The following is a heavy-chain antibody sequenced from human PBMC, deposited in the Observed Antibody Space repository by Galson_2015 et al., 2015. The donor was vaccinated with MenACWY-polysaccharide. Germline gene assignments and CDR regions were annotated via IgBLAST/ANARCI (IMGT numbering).Heavy chain of an antibody. Sequence: SLRLSCAASGFTFSSYWMHWVRQAPGKGPVWVSRINGDGSSTNYADSVKDRFTISRDNAKNTLYLQMNSLRAEDTALYYCARGYSAYDWGQGTLVTVSA. CDR3: ARGYSAYD. V-gene: IGHV3-74*01. CDR1: GFTFSSYW. J-gene: IGHJ4*02. CDR2: INGDGSST. D-gene: IGHD5-12*01.